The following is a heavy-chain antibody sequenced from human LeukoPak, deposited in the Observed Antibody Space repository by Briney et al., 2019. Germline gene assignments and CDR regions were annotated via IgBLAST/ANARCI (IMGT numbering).Heavy chain of an antibody. J-gene: IGHJ3*02. CDR1: GGSISSYY. Sequence: SETLSLTCTVSGGSISSYYWSWIRQPAGKGLEWIGRIYTSGSTHYNPSLKSRVTISVDTSKNQFSLKLSSVTAADTAVYYCARGDYYGSGRPTYAFDIWGQGTMVTVSS. CDR3: ARGDYYGSGRPTYAFDI. D-gene: IGHD3-10*01. CDR2: IYTSGST. V-gene: IGHV4-4*07.